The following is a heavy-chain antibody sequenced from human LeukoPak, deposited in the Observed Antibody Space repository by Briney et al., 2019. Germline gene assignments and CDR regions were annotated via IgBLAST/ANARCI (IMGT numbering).Heavy chain of an antibody. D-gene: IGHD2-2*01. J-gene: IGHJ4*02. CDR3: ARQVRYCSSTSCYNYFDY. CDR2: IYYSGST. CDR1: GGSISSYY. Sequence: PSETLSLTCTVSGGSISSYYWSWIRQPPGKGLEWIGYIYYSGSTNYNPSLKSRVTISVDTSKNQFSLKLSSVTAADTAVYYCARQVRYCSSTSCYNYFDYWGQGTLVTVSS. V-gene: IGHV4-59*08.